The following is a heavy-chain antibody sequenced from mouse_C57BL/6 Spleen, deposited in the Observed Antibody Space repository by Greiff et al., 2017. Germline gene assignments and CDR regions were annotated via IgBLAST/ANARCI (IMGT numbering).Heavy chain of an antibody. V-gene: IGHV1-42*01. J-gene: IGHJ2*01. Sequence: VQLKQSGPELVKPGASVKISCKASGYSFTGYYMNWVKQSPEKSLEWIGEINPSTGGTTYNQKFKAKATLTVDKSSSTAYMQLKSLTSEDSAVYYCATTVVDYFDYWGQGTTLTVSS. CDR1: GYSFTGYY. CDR3: ATTVVDYFDY. D-gene: IGHD1-1*01. CDR2: INPSTGGT.